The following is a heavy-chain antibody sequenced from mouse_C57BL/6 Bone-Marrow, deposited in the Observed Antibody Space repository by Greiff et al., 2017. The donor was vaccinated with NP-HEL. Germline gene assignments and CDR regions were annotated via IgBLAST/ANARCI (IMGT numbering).Heavy chain of an antibody. D-gene: IGHD2-5*01. Sequence: QVHVKQSGAELAKPGASVKLSCKASGYTFTSYWMHWVKQRPGQGLEWIGYINPSSGYTKYNQKFKDKATLTADKSSSTAYMQLSSLTSEDSAVYYCARWKDYSNSLAYWGQGTLVTVSA. CDR2: INPSSGYT. V-gene: IGHV1-7*01. CDR1: GYTFTSYW. J-gene: IGHJ3*01. CDR3: ARWKDYSNSLAY.